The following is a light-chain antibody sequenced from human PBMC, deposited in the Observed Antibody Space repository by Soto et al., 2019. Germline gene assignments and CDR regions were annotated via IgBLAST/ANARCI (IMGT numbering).Light chain of an antibody. CDR3: QQYNSDST. CDR1: QSISIW. V-gene: IGKV1-5*03. Sequence: IQMTQSPSTLSASVGDRVTITCPASQSISIWLAWYQQNPGKAPKLLIYKASSLESEVPSRFSGSGSGTEFTLTINSLQPDDSATYYCQQYNSDSTFGQGTKVEIK. CDR2: KAS. J-gene: IGKJ1*01.